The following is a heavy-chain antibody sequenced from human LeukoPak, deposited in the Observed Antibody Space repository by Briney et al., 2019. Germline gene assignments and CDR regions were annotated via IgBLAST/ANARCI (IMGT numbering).Heavy chain of an antibody. Sequence: PGGSLRLSCAASGFTFSSYAMSWVRQAPGKGLEWVSAISGSGGSTYYADSVKGRFTISRDNSKNTLYLQMNSLRAEDTAVYYCATSFNRSPYSSSWYRGYFQHWGQGTLVTVSS. CDR1: GFTFSSYA. D-gene: IGHD6-13*01. V-gene: IGHV3-23*01. CDR3: ATSFNRSPYSSSWYRGYFQH. J-gene: IGHJ1*01. CDR2: ISGSGGST.